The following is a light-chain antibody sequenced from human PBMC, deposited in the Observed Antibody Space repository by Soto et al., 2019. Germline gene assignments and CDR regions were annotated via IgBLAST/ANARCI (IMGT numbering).Light chain of an antibody. CDR1: QSVSSSY. Sequence: EIVLTQSPGTLSLSPGERATLSCRASQSVSSSYLAWYQHKPGQAPRLLIYGASSRATGIPDRFSGIGSGTDFTRTISRLEPEDFAVYYCQQYGSSPHTCGQGTKLEIK. J-gene: IGKJ2*01. CDR2: GAS. CDR3: QQYGSSPHT. V-gene: IGKV3-20*01.